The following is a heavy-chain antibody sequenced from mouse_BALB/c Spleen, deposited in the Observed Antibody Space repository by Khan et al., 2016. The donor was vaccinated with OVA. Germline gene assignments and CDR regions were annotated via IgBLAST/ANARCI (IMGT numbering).Heavy chain of an antibody. Sequence: EVQLQESGPGLMKPSQSLSLTCTVTGYSITSDYAWNWIRQFPGNKLEWMGYISYSGSANYNPSLKSRISITRDTSENQFFLQLNSVTTEDSATYYCARRYYYGHWYFDVWGAGTTVTVSS. CDR3: ARRYYYGHWYFDV. CDR1: GYSITSDYA. CDR2: ISYSGSA. D-gene: IGHD1-1*01. V-gene: IGHV3-2*02. J-gene: IGHJ1*01.